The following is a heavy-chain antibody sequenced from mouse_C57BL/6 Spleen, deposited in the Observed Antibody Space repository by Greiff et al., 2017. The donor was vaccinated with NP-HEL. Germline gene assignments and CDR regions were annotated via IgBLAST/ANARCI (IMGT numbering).Heavy chain of an antibody. V-gene: IGHV1-61*01. D-gene: IGHD5-5*01. Sequence: VQLQQPGAELVRPGSSVKLSCKASGYTFTSYWMDWVKQRPGQGLEWIGNIYPSDSETHYNQKFKDKATLTVDKSSSTAYMQLSSLTSEYSAVYYCVCFYDYLYAMDYWGQGTSVTVSS. CDR1: GYTFTSYW. CDR3: VCFYDYLYAMDY. J-gene: IGHJ4*01. CDR2: IYPSDSET.